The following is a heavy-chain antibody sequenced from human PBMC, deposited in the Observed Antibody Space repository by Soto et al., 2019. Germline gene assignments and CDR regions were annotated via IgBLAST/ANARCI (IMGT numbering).Heavy chain of an antibody. D-gene: IGHD3-9*01. Sequence: EVQLVESGGGLIQPGGSLRLSCAASGFTVSSNYMSWVRQAPGKGLEWVSVIYGGGSTYYADSVKGGFTISRDNSKNTMYLQMNSLRAEDTAVYYCARAPLVLRYFDWFPHPYYYYYGMDVWGQGTTVTVSS. J-gene: IGHJ6*02. CDR3: ARAPLVLRYFDWFPHPYYYYYGMDV. CDR2: IYGGGST. CDR1: GFTVSSNY. V-gene: IGHV3-53*01.